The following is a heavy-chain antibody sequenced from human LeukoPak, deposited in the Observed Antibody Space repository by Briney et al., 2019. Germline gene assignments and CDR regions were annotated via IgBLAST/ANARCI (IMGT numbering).Heavy chain of an antibody. CDR1: GGTFSSYA. D-gene: IGHD3-9*01. J-gene: IGHJ4*02. V-gene: IGHV1-69*05. CDR2: IIPIFGTA. Sequence: SVKVSCKASGGTFSSYAISWVRQAPGQGLEWMGRIIPIFGTANYAQKLQGRVTMTTDTSTSTAYMELRSLRSDDTAVYYCARVVPNDILTGLGGGGHSYFDYWGQGTLVTVSS. CDR3: ARVVPNDILTGLGGGGHSYFDY.